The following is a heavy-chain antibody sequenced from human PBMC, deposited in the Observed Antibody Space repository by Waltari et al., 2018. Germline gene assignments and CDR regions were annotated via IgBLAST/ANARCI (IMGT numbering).Heavy chain of an antibody. V-gene: IGHV1-69*13. Sequence: QVQLVQSGAEVKKPGSSVKVSCKASGGTFSSYAISWVRQAPGQGLEWMGGIIPIFGTANYAQKFRGRVTITADESTSTAYMELSSLRSEDTAVYYCASAIYYYGSGSYYHNWFDPWGQGTLVTVSS. CDR1: GGTFSSYA. CDR3: ASAIYYYGSGSYYHNWFDP. D-gene: IGHD3-10*01. CDR2: IIPIFGTA. J-gene: IGHJ5*02.